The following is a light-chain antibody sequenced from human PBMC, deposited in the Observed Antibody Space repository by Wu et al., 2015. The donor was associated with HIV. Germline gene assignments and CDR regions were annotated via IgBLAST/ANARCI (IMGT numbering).Light chain of an antibody. CDR1: QSVAKRY. V-gene: IGKV3-20*01. Sequence: EVVLTQSPVTLSLSPGERVTLSCRASQSVAKRYLAWYQQKPGQAPRLLIYGASSRATGIPDRFSGSGSGTDFTLTISRLEPEDFAVYYCQQYGSSPFTFGPGTKVDIK. CDR2: GAS. CDR3: QQYGSSPFT. J-gene: IGKJ3*01.